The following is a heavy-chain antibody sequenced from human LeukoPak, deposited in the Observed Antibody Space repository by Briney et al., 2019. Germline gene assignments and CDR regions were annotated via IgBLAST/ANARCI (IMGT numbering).Heavy chain of an antibody. CDR1: GYTFTSYA. CDR3: ARDRSGRGYSYGIDY. V-gene: IGHV1-3*01. J-gene: IGHJ4*02. CDR2: INAGNGNT. D-gene: IGHD5-18*01. Sequence: ASVKVSCKASGYTFTSYAMHWVRQAPGQRLEWMGWINAGNGNTEYSQKFQGRVTITRDTSASTAYMELSSLRSEDTAVYYCARDRSGRGYSYGIDYWGQGTLVTVSS.